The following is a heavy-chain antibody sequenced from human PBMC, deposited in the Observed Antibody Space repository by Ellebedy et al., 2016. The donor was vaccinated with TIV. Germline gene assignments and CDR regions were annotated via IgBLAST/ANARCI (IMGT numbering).Heavy chain of an antibody. CDR2: ISWNSGTT. CDR3: ARDLRIKARDYYLDY. Sequence: GGSLRLXXAASGFTFDDYAMHWVRQAPGKGLEWVSGISWNSGTTDYADFVKGRFTISRDNAKNYLYLQMNRLRADDTAFYYCARDLRIKARDYYLDYWGQGTLVTVSS. J-gene: IGHJ4*02. V-gene: IGHV3-9*01. CDR1: GFTFDDYA. D-gene: IGHD6-6*01.